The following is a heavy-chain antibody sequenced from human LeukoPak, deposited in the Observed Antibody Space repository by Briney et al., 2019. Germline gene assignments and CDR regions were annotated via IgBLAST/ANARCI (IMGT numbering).Heavy chain of an antibody. V-gene: IGHV3-48*04. D-gene: IGHD3-10*02. CDR2: ISSSGSTI. CDR1: GFTFGTYG. J-gene: IGHJ6*04. CDR3: AELGITMIGGV. Sequence: GGSLRLSCAASGFTFGTYGMSWVRQAPGKGLEWVSYISSSGSTIYYADSVKGRFTISRDNAKNSLYLQMNSLRAEDTAVYYCAELGITMIGGVWGKGTTVTISS.